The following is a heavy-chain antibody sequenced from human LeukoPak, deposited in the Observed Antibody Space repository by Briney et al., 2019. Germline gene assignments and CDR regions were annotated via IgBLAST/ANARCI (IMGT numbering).Heavy chain of an antibody. CDR2: INPSGGST. Sequence: ASVKVSCKASGSTFTSYYMHWVRQAPGQGLEWMGIINPSGGSTSYAQKFQGRVTMTRDTSTSTVYMELSSLRSEDTAVYYCARETRLGSTSCGVDYWGQGTLVTVSS. V-gene: IGHV1-46*01. CDR3: ARETRLGSTSCGVDY. D-gene: IGHD2-2*01. J-gene: IGHJ4*02. CDR1: GSTFTSYY.